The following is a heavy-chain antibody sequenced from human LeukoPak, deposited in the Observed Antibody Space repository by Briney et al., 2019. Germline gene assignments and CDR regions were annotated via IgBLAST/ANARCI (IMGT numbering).Heavy chain of an antibody. CDR3: ARGPAAGY. Sequence: ASVKVSCKASGYTFTGYYMHWVRQAPGQGLEWMGWMNPNSGNTGYAQKFQGRVTMTRNTSISTAYMELSSLRSEDTAVYYCARGPAAGYWGQGTLVTVSS. V-gene: IGHV1-8*02. CDR1: GYTFTGYY. J-gene: IGHJ4*02. D-gene: IGHD6-13*01. CDR2: MNPNSGNT.